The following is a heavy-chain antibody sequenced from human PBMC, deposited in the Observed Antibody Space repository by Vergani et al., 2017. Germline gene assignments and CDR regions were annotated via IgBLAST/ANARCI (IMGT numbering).Heavy chain of an antibody. J-gene: IGHJ4*02. CDR3: AKVPWQWLQGGYYFDY. D-gene: IGHD6-19*01. Sequence: EVQLVESGGGVVQPGRSLRLSCAASGFTFSSYGMHWVRQAPGKGLEWVSAISGSGGSTYYADSVKGRFTISRDNSKNTLYLQMNSLRAEDTAVYYCAKVPWQWLQGGYYFDYWGQGTLVTVSS. CDR1: GFTFSSYG. CDR2: ISGSGGST. V-gene: IGHV3-23*04.